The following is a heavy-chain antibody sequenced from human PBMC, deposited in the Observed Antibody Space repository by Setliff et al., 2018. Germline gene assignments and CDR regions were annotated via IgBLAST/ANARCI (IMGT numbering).Heavy chain of an antibody. J-gene: IGHJ5*02. CDR1: GFTFSSLW. CDR2: INQVGNAR. CDR3: ARVRQSPYNWFDI. Sequence: GGSLRLSCAASGFTFSSLWMSWVRQAPGRGLEWVANINQVGNARYYADSVKGRFTISRDNANNSPFLQLDSLRAEDTAVYYCARVRQSPYNWFDIWGQGTLVTVSS. V-gene: IGHV3-7*03.